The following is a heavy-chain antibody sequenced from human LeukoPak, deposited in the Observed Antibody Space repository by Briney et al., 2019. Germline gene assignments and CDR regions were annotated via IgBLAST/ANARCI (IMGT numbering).Heavy chain of an antibody. D-gene: IGHD3-16*01. CDR1: GYTFTIYG. J-gene: IGHJ4*02. V-gene: IGHV1-18*01. CDR2: ISAYNGNT. CDR3: ARDYRVSWGTTDYFDY. Sequence: ASVKVSCKASGYTFTIYGISWVRQAPGQALERMVWISAYNGNTNYAQKLQGRVTMTTDTSTSTAYMELRSLRSDDTAVYYCARDYRVSWGTTDYFDYWGQGTLVTVSS.